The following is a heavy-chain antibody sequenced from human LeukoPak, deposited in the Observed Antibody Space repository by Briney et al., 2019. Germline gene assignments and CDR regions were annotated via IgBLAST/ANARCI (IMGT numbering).Heavy chain of an antibody. CDR3: ASCRDGYNLCALDF. J-gene: IGHJ4*02. Sequence: ASVKVSCKASGYTFTDYYMHWVRQAPGQGLEWMGWINPNSGGTNYAQKFQGRVTMTRDTSISTAYMELSRLRSDDTAVYYCASCRDGYNLCALDFWGQGTLVTVSS. CDR2: INPNSGGT. V-gene: IGHV1-2*02. D-gene: IGHD5-24*01. CDR1: GYTFTDYY.